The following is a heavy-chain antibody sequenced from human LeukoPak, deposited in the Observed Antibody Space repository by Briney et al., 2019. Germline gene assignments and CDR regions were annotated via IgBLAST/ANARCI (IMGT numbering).Heavy chain of an antibody. V-gene: IGHV4-4*02. J-gene: IGHJ4*02. D-gene: IGHD3-3*01. CDR2: ISHIGNT. CDR3: AREFGNYDFWSGYWAPPFDY. Sequence: PSGTLSLTCAVSGGSISSSNWWSWVRQPPGKGLEWIGEISHIGNTNYNPSLKSRVTISVDTSKNQFSLKLSSVTAADTAVYYCAREFGNYDFWSGYWAPPFDYWGQGTLVTVSS. CDR1: GGSISSSNW.